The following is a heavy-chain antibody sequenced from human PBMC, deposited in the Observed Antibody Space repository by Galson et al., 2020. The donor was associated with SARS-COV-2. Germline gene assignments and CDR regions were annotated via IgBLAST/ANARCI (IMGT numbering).Heavy chain of an antibody. CDR1: GLPFSSYA. Sequence: GGSLRLSCAASGLPFSSYAMSWVRQAPGKGLEWVSAISGSATDTYYADSVKGRFIISRDNLRNILYLQMNSLRADDTAVYYCAKETYGDLWGRGTVVTVSS. CDR3: AKETYGDL. J-gene: IGHJ5*02. D-gene: IGHD4-17*01. CDR2: ISGSATDT. V-gene: IGHV3-23*01.